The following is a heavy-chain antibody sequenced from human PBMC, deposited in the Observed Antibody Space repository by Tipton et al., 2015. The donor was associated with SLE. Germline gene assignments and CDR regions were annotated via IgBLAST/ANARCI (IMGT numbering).Heavy chain of an antibody. CDR1: GGSFSGYY. CDR2: INHSGST. D-gene: IGHD6-19*01. CDR3: ARDGPVDHDAFDI. Sequence: TLSLTCAVYGGSFSGYYWSWIRQPPGKGLEWIGEINHSGSTNYNPSLKSRVTISVDTSKNQFSLKLSSVTAADTAVYYCARDGPVDHDAFDIWGQGTMVTVSS. V-gene: IGHV4-34*01. J-gene: IGHJ3*02.